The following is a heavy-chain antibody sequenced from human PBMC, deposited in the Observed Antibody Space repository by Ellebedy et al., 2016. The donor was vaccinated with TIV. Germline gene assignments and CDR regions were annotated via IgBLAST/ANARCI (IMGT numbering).Heavy chain of an antibody. CDR2: IYYSGST. V-gene: IGHV4-39*01. CDR1: GGSISSSSYY. Sequence: SETLSLTXTVSGGSISSSSYYWGWIRQPPGKGLEWIGSIYYSGSTYYNPSLKSRVTISVDTSKNQFSLKLNSVTAAETAVYYCATSGYNLEAFDVWGQGTMVTVSS. CDR3: ATSGYNLEAFDV. D-gene: IGHD3-22*01. J-gene: IGHJ3*01.